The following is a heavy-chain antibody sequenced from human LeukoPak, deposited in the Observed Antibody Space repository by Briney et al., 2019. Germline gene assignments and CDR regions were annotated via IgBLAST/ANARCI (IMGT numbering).Heavy chain of an antibody. V-gene: IGHV4-39*01. Sequence: PSETPSLTCTVSGGSISSSSYYWGWIRQPPGKGLEWIGNIYYSGSAYYNPSLKTRVTISVDTSKNQFSLKLTSVTAADTAVYYCARHASVDGNWPRPLDYWGQGSLVTVSS. CDR1: GGSISSSSYY. CDR3: ARHASVDGNWPRPLDY. J-gene: IGHJ4*02. D-gene: IGHD6-19*01. CDR2: IYYSGSA.